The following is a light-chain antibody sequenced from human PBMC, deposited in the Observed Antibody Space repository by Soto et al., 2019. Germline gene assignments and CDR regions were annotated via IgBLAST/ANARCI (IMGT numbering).Light chain of an antibody. J-gene: IGKJ1*01. Sequence: EIVLTQSPGTLSLSPGERATLSCRASQSVSSDYLAWYQQKPGRAPRLLIYGASSRATGFPDRFSGSGSGTDFTLTISRLEPEDFAVYYCQQYDSSRTFGQGTKVDIK. CDR3: QQYDSSRT. CDR1: QSVSSDY. V-gene: IGKV3-20*01. CDR2: GAS.